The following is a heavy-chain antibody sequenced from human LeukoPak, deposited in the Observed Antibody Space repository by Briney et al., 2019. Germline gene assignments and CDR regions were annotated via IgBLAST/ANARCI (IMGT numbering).Heavy chain of an antibody. CDR1: GFTFSNYS. CDR3: AKEGAVRDYYYMDV. Sequence: PGRSLRLSCAASGFTFSNYSMHWVRQTPGNGLEWVAVIWYDGSEKYYADSVKGRFTISRDDSKKKIYLQMNSLRAEDTAVYYCAKEGAVRDYYYMDVWGKGITVTVSS. V-gene: IGHV3-33*06. J-gene: IGHJ6*03. D-gene: IGHD4-23*01. CDR2: IWYDGSEK.